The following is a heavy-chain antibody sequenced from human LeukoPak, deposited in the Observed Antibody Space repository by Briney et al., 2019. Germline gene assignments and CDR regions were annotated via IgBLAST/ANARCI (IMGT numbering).Heavy chain of an antibody. CDR2: IYYSGST. CDR3: ARGPPIVLRYFDWLLSGSYGLIDY. J-gene: IGHJ4*02. D-gene: IGHD3-9*01. CDR1: GGSISSSSYY. V-gene: IGHV4-39*07. Sequence: SETLSLTCTVSGGSISSSSYYWGWIRQPPGKGLEWIGSIYYSGSTYYNPSLKSRVTISVDTSKNQFSLKLSSVTAADTAVYYCARGPPIVLRYFDWLLSGSYGLIDYWGQGTLVTVSS.